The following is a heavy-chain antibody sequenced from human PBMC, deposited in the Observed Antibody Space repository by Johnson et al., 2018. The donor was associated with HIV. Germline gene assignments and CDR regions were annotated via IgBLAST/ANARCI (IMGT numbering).Heavy chain of an antibody. CDR3: VRAGSEWLAGENTFDI. CDR1: GFTISSYA. V-gene: IGHV3-23*04. J-gene: IGHJ3*02. D-gene: IGHD6-19*01. Sequence: VQLVESGGGLVQPGGSLRPSCAASGFTISSYAMSWVRQAPGQGLEWVSALSGSGGSKYYADSVKGRFTISRDNSKNTLYLQMNSLRAEDTAVYYCVRAGSEWLAGENTFDIWGQGTMVTVSS. CDR2: LSGSGGSK.